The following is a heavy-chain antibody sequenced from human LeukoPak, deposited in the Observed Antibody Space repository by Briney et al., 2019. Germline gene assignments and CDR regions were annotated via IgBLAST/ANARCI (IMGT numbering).Heavy chain of an antibody. D-gene: IGHD3-3*01. CDR3: ATSGVDYDFWSGYYSNWFDP. J-gene: IGHJ5*02. CDR1: GGPISSGDYY. Sequence: PSETLSLTCTVSGGPISSGDYYWSWIRQPPGKGLEWIGYIYYSGRPYHNPSLKSRVTISVDTSKNQFSLKLSSVTAADTAVYYCATSGVDYDFWSGYYSNWFDPWGQGTLVTVSS. V-gene: IGHV4-30-4*08. CDR2: IYYSGRP.